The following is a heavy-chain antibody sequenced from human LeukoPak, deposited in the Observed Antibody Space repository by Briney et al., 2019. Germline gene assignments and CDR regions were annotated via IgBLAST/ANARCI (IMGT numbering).Heavy chain of an antibody. CDR1: GFTFSSYW. CDR3: ARVRGHYYYDSSGYLD. D-gene: IGHD3-22*01. J-gene: IGHJ4*02. V-gene: IGHV3-74*01. Sequence: GGSLRLSCAASGFTFSSYWMHWVRQAPGKGLVWVSRINSDGSSTSYADSVKGRFTISRDNSKNTLYLQMNSLRAEDTAVYYCARVRGHYYYDSSGYLDWGQGTLVTVSS. CDR2: INSDGSST.